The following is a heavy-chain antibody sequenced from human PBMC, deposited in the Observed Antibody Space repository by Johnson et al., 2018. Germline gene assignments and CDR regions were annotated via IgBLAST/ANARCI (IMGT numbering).Heavy chain of an antibody. V-gene: IGHV3-66*01. D-gene: IGHD6-19*01. J-gene: IGHJ3*02. CDR1: GFIVNSNY. CDR2: IYSGGTT. CDR3: ARESVADETFDI. Sequence: VQLVQSGGGLVQPGGSLRLSCVASGFIVNSNYMSWVRQAPGKGLEWVSIIYSGGTTYYAASVKGRFTISRDNAKNSLYPQRNSLRAEDTAVYYCARESVADETFDIWGQGTMVTVSS.